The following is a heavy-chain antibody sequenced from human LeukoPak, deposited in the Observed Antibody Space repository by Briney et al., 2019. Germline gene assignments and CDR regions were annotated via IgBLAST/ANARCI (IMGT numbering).Heavy chain of an antibody. V-gene: IGHV3-48*03. Sequence: GSLRLSCAASGFTFSNYEMNWVRQAPGKGLEWVSYISSSGSTIYYADSVKGRFTISRDNAKNSLYLQMNSLRAEDTAVYYCAQIYTYGSSQFDYWGQGTLVTVPS. CDR3: AQIYTYGSSQFDY. D-gene: IGHD5-18*01. CDR2: ISSSGSTI. CDR1: GFTFSNYE. J-gene: IGHJ4*02.